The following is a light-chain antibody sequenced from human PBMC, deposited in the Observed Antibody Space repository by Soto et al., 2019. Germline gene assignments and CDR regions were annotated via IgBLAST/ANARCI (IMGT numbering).Light chain of an antibody. Sequence: EIVLTQSPGTLSLYPGERATLSCRTSQSVSSSYLAWYQQKPGQAPRLLIYGASSRATGIPGRFSGSGSGTDFTLTISRLEPEDFAVYYCQQYGSSPQTFGQGTKVDIK. CDR3: QQYGSSPQT. V-gene: IGKV3-20*01. CDR1: QSVSSSY. J-gene: IGKJ1*01. CDR2: GAS.